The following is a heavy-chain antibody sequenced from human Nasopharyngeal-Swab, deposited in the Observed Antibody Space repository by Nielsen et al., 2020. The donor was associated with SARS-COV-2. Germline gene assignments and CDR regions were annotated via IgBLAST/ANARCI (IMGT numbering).Heavy chain of an antibody. J-gene: IGHJ4*02. Sequence: GESLKISCGASGLSLSNYLMSWVRQAPGKGLEWVANIKEDGSEKYYVDSVKGRFTISRDNAKNSLYLQMNSLRVEDTAIYYCARGQGPDEYWGQGTLVTVSS. V-gene: IGHV3-7*03. CDR2: IKEDGSEK. CDR3: ARGQGPDEY. CDR1: GLSLSNYL.